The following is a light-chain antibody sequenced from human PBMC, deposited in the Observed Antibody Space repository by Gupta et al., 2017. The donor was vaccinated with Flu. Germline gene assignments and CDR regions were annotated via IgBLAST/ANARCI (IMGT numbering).Light chain of an antibody. CDR1: REIGSG. V-gene: IGKV1-12*01. CDR2: TAS. CDR3: QQYNSFPIT. J-gene: IGKJ4*01. Sequence: DIQMTQSPSSLSASVGDRVTITCRASREIGSGLAWYQQKIGNPPNLLIDTASRVNSGVSSRFSGDGSGTDFTLTITNLQPEDFANYSCQQYNSFPITFGSGTKVEIK.